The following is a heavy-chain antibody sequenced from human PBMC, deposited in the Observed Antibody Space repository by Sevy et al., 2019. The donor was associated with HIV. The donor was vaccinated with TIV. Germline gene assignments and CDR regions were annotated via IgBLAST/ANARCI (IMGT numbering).Heavy chain of an antibody. CDR1: GFTFSSYA. CDR2: ISGSGGST. V-gene: IGHV3-23*01. CDR3: ARDGGGGYCSGGSCLYWFDP. Sequence: GGSLRLSCAASGFTFSSYAMSWVRQAPGKGLEWVSAISGSGGSTYYADSVKGRFTISGDNSKNTLYLQMNSLRAEDTAVYYCARDGGGGYCSGGSCLYWFDPWGQGTLVTVSS. D-gene: IGHD2-15*01. J-gene: IGHJ5*02.